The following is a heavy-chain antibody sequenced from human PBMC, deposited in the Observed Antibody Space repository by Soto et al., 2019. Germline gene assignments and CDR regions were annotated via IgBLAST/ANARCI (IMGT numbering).Heavy chain of an antibody. J-gene: IGHJ3*02. CDR3: ARDQFVVVVVAAMHDAFDI. CDR1: GFTFSSYA. V-gene: IGHV3-30-3*01. CDR2: ISYDGSNK. Sequence: QVQLVESGGGVVQPGRSLRLSCAASGFTFSSYAMHWVRQAPGKGLEWVAVISYDGSNKYYADSVKGRFTISRDNSKNALYLQMNSLRAEDTAAYYCARDQFVVVVVAAMHDAFDIWGQGTMVTVSS. D-gene: IGHD2-15*01.